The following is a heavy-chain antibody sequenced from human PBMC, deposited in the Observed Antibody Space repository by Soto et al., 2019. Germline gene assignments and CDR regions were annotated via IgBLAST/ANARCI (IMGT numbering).Heavy chain of an antibody. V-gene: IGHV5-51*01. CDR1: GYSFTSYW. D-gene: IGHD3-22*01. Sequence: GESLKISCKGSGYSFTSYWIGWVRQMPGKGLEWMGIIYPGDSDTRYSPSFQGQVTISADKSISTAYLQWSSLKASDTAMYYCARVTSYYYDSSGYYGGAFDIWGQGTMVTVSS. CDR2: IYPGDSDT. J-gene: IGHJ3*02. CDR3: ARVTSYYYDSSGYYGGAFDI.